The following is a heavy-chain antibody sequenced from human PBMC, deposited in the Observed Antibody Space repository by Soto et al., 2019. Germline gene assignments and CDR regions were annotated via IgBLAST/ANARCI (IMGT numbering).Heavy chain of an antibody. J-gene: IGHJ4*02. CDR2: IIPIFGTA. CDR1: GGTFSSYA. CDR3: ATSQNYVWGSTLLFDY. D-gene: IGHD3-16*01. V-gene: IGHV1-69*06. Sequence: ASVKVSCKASGGTFSSYAISWVRQAPGQGLEWMGGIIPIFGTANYAQKFQGRVTITADKSTSTAYMELSSLRSEDTAVYYCATSQNYVWGSTLLFDYWGQGTLVTVS.